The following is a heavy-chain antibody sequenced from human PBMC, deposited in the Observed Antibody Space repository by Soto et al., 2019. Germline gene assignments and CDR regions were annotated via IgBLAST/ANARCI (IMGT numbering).Heavy chain of an antibody. V-gene: IGHV3-23*01. CDR2: LSGSGGTT. CDR1: GLTFTSYA. D-gene: IGHD3-10*01. CDR3: AKDRRISMVRGYYFEY. Sequence: EVQLLASGGGLVHPGGSLRLSCAASGLTFTSYAMSWVRQAPGKGLEWVSGLSGSGGTTYYADSVKGRFTISRDNSKNTLYLQRDSLRAEDTAVYYCAKDRRISMVRGYYFEYWGQGTLVTVSS. J-gene: IGHJ4*02.